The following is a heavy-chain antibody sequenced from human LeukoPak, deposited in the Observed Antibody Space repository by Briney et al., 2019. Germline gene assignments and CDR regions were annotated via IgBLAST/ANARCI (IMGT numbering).Heavy chain of an antibody. CDR2: IYYSGST. Sequence: SETLSLTCTISGGSISRYSWTWIRQPPGKGLEWIGYIYYSGSTKYNPSLKSRVTISLDTSKNQFSLKLSSVTAADTAVYYCMRVGYGSGNPPGGFDSWGQGTMVTVSS. V-gene: IGHV4-59*01. J-gene: IGHJ3*02. CDR3: MRVGYGSGNPPGGFDS. CDR1: GGSISRYS. D-gene: IGHD3-10*01.